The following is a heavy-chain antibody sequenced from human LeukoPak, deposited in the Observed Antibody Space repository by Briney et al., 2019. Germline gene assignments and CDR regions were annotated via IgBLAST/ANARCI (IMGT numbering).Heavy chain of an antibody. CDR3: ARMYYRDGSNYYLRIFDY. CDR1: GGSFSGYY. Sequence: SETLSLTCAVYGGSFSGYYWSWIRQPPGKGLEWIGEINHSGSTNYNPSLKSRVTISVDTSKNQFSLKLSSVTAADTAVYYCARMYYRDGSNYYLRIFDYWGQGTLVTVTS. CDR2: INHSGST. D-gene: IGHD3-22*01. J-gene: IGHJ4*02. V-gene: IGHV4-34*01.